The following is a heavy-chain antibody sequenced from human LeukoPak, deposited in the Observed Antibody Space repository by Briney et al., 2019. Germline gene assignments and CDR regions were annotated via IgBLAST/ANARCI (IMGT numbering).Heavy chain of an antibody. D-gene: IGHD3-10*01. CDR2: IYYSGST. V-gene: IGHV4-39*01. CDR3: ARSLWFGEPPVDYFGY. CDR1: GGSISSSSYY. J-gene: IGHJ4*02. Sequence: SETLSLTCTVSGGSISSSSYYWGWIRQPPGKGLEWIGSIYYSGSTYYNPSLKSRVTISVDTSKNQFSLKLSSVTAADTAVYYCARSLWFGEPPVDYFGYWGQGTLVTVSS.